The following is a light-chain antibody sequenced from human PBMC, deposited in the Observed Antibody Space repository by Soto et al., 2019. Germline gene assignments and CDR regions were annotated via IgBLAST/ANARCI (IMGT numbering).Light chain of an antibody. CDR1: QSISNNY. J-gene: IGKJ1*01. V-gene: IGKV3D-20*02. Sequence: EIVLTQSPGTLSLSPGERATLSCRASQSISNNYLAWYQQKPGQAPRLLIYAASGRATGIPARFSGSGSGTDFTLTISSLEPEDFAVYYCQQRSNWPITFGQGTKVDIK. CDR2: AAS. CDR3: QQRSNWPIT.